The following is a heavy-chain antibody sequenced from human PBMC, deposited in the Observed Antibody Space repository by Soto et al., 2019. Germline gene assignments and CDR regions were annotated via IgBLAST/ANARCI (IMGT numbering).Heavy chain of an antibody. CDR2: IIPIFDTA. CDR3: ARNGTQTGYSYGMDV. J-gene: IGHJ6*02. Sequence: SAEVSFKASAGTFIDFTINWVRQAPGQRLEWMGGIIPIFDTANYAEKFQGRVTITADESTSTSFMEVSSLRSEDTAVYYCARNGTQTGYSYGMDVWGQGTMVTVSS. D-gene: IGHD1-1*01. CDR1: AGTFIDFT. V-gene: IGHV1-69*13.